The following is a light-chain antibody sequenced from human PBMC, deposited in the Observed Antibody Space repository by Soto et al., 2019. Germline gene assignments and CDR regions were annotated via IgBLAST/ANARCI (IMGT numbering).Light chain of an antibody. CDR3: QQHSHWPPWT. V-gene: IGKV3-11*01. Sequence: ENVLTQSPGTLSLSPGERATLSCRASQSITSNSLAWYQQKPGQAPRLLIYGASNRATGIPARFSGSGSGTDFTLTISSLEPEDFAVYYCQQHSHWPPWTFGQGTKVDIK. CDR1: QSITSN. J-gene: IGKJ1*01. CDR2: GAS.